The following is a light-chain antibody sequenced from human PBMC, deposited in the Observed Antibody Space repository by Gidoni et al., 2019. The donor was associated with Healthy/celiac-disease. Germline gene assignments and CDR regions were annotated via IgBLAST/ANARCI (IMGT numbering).Light chain of an antibody. CDR3: QQSYSTPPHLLT. CDR2: AAS. V-gene: IGKV1-39*01. Sequence: DIQMSQSPSSLSASVGDRVTITCRASQSISSYLNWYQQKPGKAPKLLIYAASSLQSGGPSRFSGSGSGTDFTLTSSSLQPEDFATYYCQQSYSTPPHLLTFGGGTKVEIK. J-gene: IGKJ4*01. CDR1: QSISSY.